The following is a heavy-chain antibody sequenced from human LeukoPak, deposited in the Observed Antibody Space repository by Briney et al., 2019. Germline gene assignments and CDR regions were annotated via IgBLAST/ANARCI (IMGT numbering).Heavy chain of an antibody. CDR1: GYTFTSYG. J-gene: IGHJ4*02. D-gene: IGHD3-10*01. CDR2: ISAYNGNT. CDR3: ARSIRFGELFY. V-gene: IGHV1-18*01. Sequence: ASVKVSCKASGYTFTSYGISWVRQAPGQGLEWMGWISAYNGNTNYAQKLQGRVTMTTDTSTSTAHMELRSLRSDDTAVYYCARSIRFGELFYWGQGTLVTVSS.